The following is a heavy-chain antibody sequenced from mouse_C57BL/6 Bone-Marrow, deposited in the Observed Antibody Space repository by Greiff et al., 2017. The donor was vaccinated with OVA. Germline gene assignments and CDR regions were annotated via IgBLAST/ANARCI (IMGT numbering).Heavy chain of an antibody. CDR1: GYAFSSSW. D-gene: IGHD1-1*01. CDR2: IYPGDGDT. V-gene: IGHV1-82*01. Sequence: LQESGPELVKPGASVKISCKASGYAFSSSWMNWVKQRPGKGLEWIGRIYPGDGDTNYNGKFKGKATLTADKSSSTAYMQLSSLTSEDSAVYFCASGNYGSSRYFDVWGTGTTVTVSS. J-gene: IGHJ1*03. CDR3: ASGNYGSSRYFDV.